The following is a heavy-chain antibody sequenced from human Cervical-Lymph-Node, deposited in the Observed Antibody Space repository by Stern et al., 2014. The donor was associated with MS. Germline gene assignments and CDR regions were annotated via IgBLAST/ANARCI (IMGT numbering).Heavy chain of an antibody. CDR3: AKTLSGGSRYFDL. V-gene: IGHV5-51*03. J-gene: IGHJ2*01. D-gene: IGHD3-16*01. CDR2: IYPGDSDT. CDR1: GYSFSNFW. Sequence: MQLVQSGAEVKKPGESLKISCKGSGYSFSNFWIGWVRQMPGKGLEWMGIIYPGDSDTQYSPSFQGQVTISPNKSISTAYLQWSSLKASDTAIYYCAKTLSGGSRYFDLWGRGTLVTVSS.